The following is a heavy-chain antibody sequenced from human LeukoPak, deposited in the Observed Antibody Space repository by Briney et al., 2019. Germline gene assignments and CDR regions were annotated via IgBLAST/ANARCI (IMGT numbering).Heavy chain of an antibody. D-gene: IGHD5-24*01. CDR1: GFTFSISA. CDR3: AKSGYNRFDY. CDR2: ISGSDSST. J-gene: IGHJ4*02. Sequence: GGSLRLSCAASGFTFSISAMSWVRQAPGKGLEWVSTISGSDSSTYYADSVKGRFTISRDNSKNTLYLQMNSLRADDTAVYYCAKSGYNRFDYWGQGTLVTVSS. V-gene: IGHV3-23*01.